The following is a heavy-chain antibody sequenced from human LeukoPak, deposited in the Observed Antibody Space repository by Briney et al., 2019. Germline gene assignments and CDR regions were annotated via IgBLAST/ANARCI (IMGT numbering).Heavy chain of an antibody. Sequence: ASVKVSCKASGYTFTGYYMHWVRQAPGQGLEWRGWMNPNSGGTNYAQKFQGRVTMTRDTSISTAYMELSRLRSDDTAVYYCARDLDPVVVVPAATVSDYWGQGTLVTVSS. CDR3: ARDLDPVVVVPAATVSDY. CDR1: GYTFTGYY. CDR2: MNPNSGGT. D-gene: IGHD2-2*01. J-gene: IGHJ4*02. V-gene: IGHV1-2*02.